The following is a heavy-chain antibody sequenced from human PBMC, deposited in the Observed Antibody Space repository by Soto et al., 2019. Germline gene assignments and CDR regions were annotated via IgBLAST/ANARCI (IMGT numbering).Heavy chain of an antibody. Sequence: ASVKVSCKASGYTFTSYGISWVRQAPGQGLEWMGWISAYNGNTNYAQKLQGRVTMTTDTSTSTAYMELRSLRSDDTAVYYCARDSAQYYYGSGSSQYWGQGTLVTVSS. V-gene: IGHV1-18*01. D-gene: IGHD3-10*01. CDR1: GYTFTSYG. J-gene: IGHJ4*02. CDR3: ARDSAQYYYGSGSSQY. CDR2: ISAYNGNT.